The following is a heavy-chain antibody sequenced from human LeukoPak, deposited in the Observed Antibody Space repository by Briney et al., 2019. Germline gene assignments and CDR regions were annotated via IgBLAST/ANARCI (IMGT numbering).Heavy chain of an antibody. CDR2: IYSAGST. V-gene: IGHV3-66*01. D-gene: IGHD2-2*01. CDR3: ASERYQLHKRDDWFDP. Sequence: GGSLRLSCAASGFTVSSNYMSWVRQAPGKGLEWVSLIYSAGSTYYADSVKGRFTISRDNSKNTLYLQMNSLRAEDTAVYYCASERYQLHKRDDWFDPWGQGTLVTVSS. CDR1: GFTVSSNY. J-gene: IGHJ5*02.